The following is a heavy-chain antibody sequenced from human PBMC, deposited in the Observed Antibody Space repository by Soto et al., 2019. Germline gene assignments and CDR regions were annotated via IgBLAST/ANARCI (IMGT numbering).Heavy chain of an antibody. CDR1: GFTFSSYS. CDR2: ISSSSSYI. V-gene: IGHV3-21*01. J-gene: IGHJ3*02. CDR3: ATLPAAMMAEAFAI. D-gene: IGHD2-2*01. Sequence: GGPLRLSCAASGFTFSSYSMNWVRQAPGKGLEWVSSISSSSSYIYYADSVKGRFTISRDNAKNSLYLQMNSLRAEDTAVYYGATLPAAMMAEAFAIWGQGTMVTVSS.